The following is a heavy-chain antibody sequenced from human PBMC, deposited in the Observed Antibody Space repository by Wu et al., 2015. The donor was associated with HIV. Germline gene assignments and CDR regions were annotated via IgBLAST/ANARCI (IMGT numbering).Heavy chain of an antibody. D-gene: IGHD3-9*01. CDR1: GYNFNGFG. V-gene: IGHV1-18*01. J-gene: IGHJ4*02. Sequence: QVQLVQSGIEVKKSGASVKVSCKASGYNFNGFGIIWVRQAPGQGLEWMGWISDYERNIHYGQKFRGRLTLTADTVTSTAFMGLRNLRSDDTAIYFCARGRYSSNTGFFDFWGQGNASHRLL. CDR2: ISDYERNI. CDR3: ARGRYSSNTGFFDF.